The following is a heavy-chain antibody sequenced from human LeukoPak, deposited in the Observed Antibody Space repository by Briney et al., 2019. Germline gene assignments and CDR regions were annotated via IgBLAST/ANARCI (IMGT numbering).Heavy chain of an antibody. Sequence: ASVKFSCKASGYTFTAYYMHWVRQAPGQGLEWMGWINPNSGGTKYAQKFQGRVTMTRDTSIRTAYMELSSLRSDDTAVYYCGRPQVTMEAFEIWGQGTMVTVSS. J-gene: IGHJ3*02. CDR1: GYTFTAYY. V-gene: IGHV1-2*02. CDR3: GRPQVTMEAFEI. CDR2: INPNSGGT. D-gene: IGHD4/OR15-4a*01.